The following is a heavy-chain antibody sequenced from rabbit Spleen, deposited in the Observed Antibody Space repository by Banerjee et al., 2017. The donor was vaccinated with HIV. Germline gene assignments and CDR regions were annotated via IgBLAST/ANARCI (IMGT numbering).Heavy chain of an antibody. V-gene: IGHV1S40*01. CDR1: GFSFSSSDY. CDR3: ARDLAGVIGWNFNL. D-gene: IGHD4-1*01. J-gene: IGHJ4*01. Sequence: QSLEESGGDLVKPGASLTLTCTASGFSFSSSDYMCWARQAPGKGLEWISCIAGSSSGFTYSATWAKGRFTCSKTSSTTVTLQMTSLTAADTATYFCARDLAGVIGWNFNLWGQGTLVTVS. CDR2: IAGSSSGFT.